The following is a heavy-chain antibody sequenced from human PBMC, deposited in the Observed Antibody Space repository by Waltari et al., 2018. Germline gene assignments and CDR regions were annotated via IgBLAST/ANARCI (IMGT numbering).Heavy chain of an antibody. V-gene: IGHV3-74*01. CDR1: GFTFSSSW. Sequence: EVQLVESGGDLVQPGGSLRLSCVGSGFTFSSSWLHWVRQAPGEGLVGVERINSDGSTTDYADSVKGRFTISRDNAKNTLYLQINSLSVEDTAIYYCATAGYYRFDFWGQGTLVTVSS. J-gene: IGHJ4*02. CDR2: INSDGSTT. CDR3: ATAGYYRFDF. D-gene: IGHD2-8*01.